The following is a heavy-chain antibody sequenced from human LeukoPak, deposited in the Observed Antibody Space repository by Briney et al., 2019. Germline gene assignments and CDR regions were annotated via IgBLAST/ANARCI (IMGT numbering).Heavy chain of an antibody. CDR1: GGSISSYY. J-gene: IGHJ3*02. D-gene: IGHD3-22*01. V-gene: IGHV4-4*07. Sequence: PSETLSLTCTVSGGSISSYYWSWIRQPAGKGLEWIGRIYTSGSTNYNPSLKSRVTMSVDTSKDQFSLKLSSVTAADTAVYYCAQTYYYDSSGYTPIDAFDIWGQGTMVTVSS. CDR3: AQTYYYDSSGYTPIDAFDI. CDR2: IYTSGST.